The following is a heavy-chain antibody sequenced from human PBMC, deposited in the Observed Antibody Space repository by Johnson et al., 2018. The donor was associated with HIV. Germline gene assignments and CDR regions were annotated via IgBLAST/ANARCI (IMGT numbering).Heavy chain of an antibody. D-gene: IGHD2-21*02. CDR3: AKDAIVVVTAGAFDI. CDR1: GFTFDDYT. CDR2: ISWDGGST. J-gene: IGHJ3*02. Sequence: VQLVESGGVVVQPGGSLRLSCAASGFTFDDYTMHWVRQAPGKGLEWVSLISWDGGSTYYADSVKGRFTISRDNAKNSLYLQRNRLRAEDTALYYCAKDAIVVVTAGAFDIWGQGTMVTVSS. V-gene: IGHV3-43*01.